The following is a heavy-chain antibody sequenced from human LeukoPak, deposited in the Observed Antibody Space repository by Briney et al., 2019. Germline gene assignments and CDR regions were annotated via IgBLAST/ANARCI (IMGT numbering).Heavy chain of an antibody. CDR2: ISSSSSYI. J-gene: IGHJ4*02. CDR1: GFTFSSYS. CDR3: ARVVGSPNSSGWYKYYFDY. Sequence: GSLRLSCAASGFTFSSYSMNWVRQAPGKGLEWVSSISSSSSYIYYADSVKGRFTISRDNAKNSLYLQMNSLRAEDTAVYYCARVVGSPNSSGWYKYYFDYWGQGTLVTVSS. D-gene: IGHD6-19*01. V-gene: IGHV3-21*01.